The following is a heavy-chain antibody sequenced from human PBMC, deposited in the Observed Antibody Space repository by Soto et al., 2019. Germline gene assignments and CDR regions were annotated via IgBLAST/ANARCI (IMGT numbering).Heavy chain of an antibody. CDR2: ISANGQGI. Sequence: GSLRLSCAASGFSVRTNYMSWVRQAPGKGLEWVSAISANGQGIYYADSVKGRFIISRDNSKNTVFLHMDSLTAEDTAVYYCAKDRDYPRDYFHYWGQGTLVTVSS. D-gene: IGHD3-10*01. CDR3: AKDRDYPRDYFHY. V-gene: IGHV3-23*01. J-gene: IGHJ4*02. CDR1: GFSVRTNY.